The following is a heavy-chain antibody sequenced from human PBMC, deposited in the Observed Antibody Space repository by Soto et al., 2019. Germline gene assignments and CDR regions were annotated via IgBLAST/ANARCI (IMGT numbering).Heavy chain of an antibody. CDR3: ARASAQYSSSHWYFDL. CDR1: GFTFSSYG. V-gene: IGHV3-33*01. CDR2: IWYDGSNK. Sequence: QVQLVESGGGVVQPGRSLRLSCAASGFTFSSYGMHWVRQAPGKGLEWVAVIWYDGSNKYYADSVKGRFTISRDNSKNTLYLQMNSLRAEDTAVYYCARASAQYSSSHWYFDLCGRGTLVTVSS. D-gene: IGHD6-6*01. J-gene: IGHJ2*01.